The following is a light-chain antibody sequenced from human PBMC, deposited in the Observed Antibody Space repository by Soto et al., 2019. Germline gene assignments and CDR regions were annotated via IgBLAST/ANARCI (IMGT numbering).Light chain of an antibody. V-gene: IGKV3-20*01. J-gene: IGKJ1*01. CDR3: QQYGSSPRT. Sequence: EIVMTQSPATLSVSPGERATLSCRASQSVSSNLAWYQQKPGQAPRLLVYGVSSRATDVPDRFSGSGSGTDFTLTISRLEPEDFAVYYCQQYGSSPRTFGQGTKVDIK. CDR1: QSVSSN. CDR2: GVS.